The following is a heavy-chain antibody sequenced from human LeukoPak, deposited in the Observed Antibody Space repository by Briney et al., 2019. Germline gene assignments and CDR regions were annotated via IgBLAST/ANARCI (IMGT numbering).Heavy chain of an antibody. D-gene: IGHD2-15*01. V-gene: IGHV3-74*01. J-gene: IGHJ5*02. Sequence: GGSLRLSCAVSGFTFKLYWMHWVRQAPGKGPVWVSRINDDGSDTTYADSVKGRFTISRDDAKNMLFLQMNSLRAEDTAVYYCVRGGPSTWSWGQGTLVTVSS. CDR1: GFTFKLYW. CDR3: VRGGPSTWS. CDR2: INDDGSDT.